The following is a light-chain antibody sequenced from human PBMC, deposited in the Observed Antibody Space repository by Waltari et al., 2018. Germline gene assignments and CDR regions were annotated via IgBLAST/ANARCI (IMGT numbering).Light chain of an antibody. V-gene: IGLV3-21*02. CDR3: QVWDSSSDSVV. J-gene: IGLJ2*01. Sequence: SYVLTQPPSVSVAPGQTARITCGGNHIGRKSVHWYQQKPGQAPVLVAYDDGDRPSGIPERFSGSNSGNTATLTISRVEAGDEADYYCQVWDSSSDSVVFGGGTKLTVL. CDR1: HIGRKS. CDR2: DDG.